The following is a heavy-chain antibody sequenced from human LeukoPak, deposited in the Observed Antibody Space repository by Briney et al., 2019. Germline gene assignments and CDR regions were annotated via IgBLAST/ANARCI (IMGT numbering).Heavy chain of an antibody. J-gene: IGHJ4*02. CDR2: LGGTGTST. Sequence: PGGSLRLSCAASGFTFSSYAMSWVRQAPGKGLEWVSVLGGTGTSTYYAESVRGRFTISRDKSKSTLFLQMNSLRAEDTAVYFCAREAFYSSGWLSLFGYWGQGTLVTVSS. V-gene: IGHV3-23*01. CDR3: AREAFYSSGWLSLFGY. CDR1: GFTFSSYA. D-gene: IGHD6-19*01.